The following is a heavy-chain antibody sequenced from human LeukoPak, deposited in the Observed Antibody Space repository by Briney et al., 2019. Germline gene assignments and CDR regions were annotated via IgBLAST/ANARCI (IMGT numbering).Heavy chain of an antibody. V-gene: IGHV4-61*01. CDR3: ARARRRVIETE. Sequence: SETLSLTCTVSGGSVSSGSYHWSWIRQPPGKGLEWIGYIYYSGSTNYNPSLKSRVTISVDTSKNQFSLKLSSVTAADTAVYYCARARRRVIETEWGQGTLVTVSS. CDR1: GGSVSSGSYH. J-gene: IGHJ4*02. CDR2: IYYSGST. D-gene: IGHD3-16*02.